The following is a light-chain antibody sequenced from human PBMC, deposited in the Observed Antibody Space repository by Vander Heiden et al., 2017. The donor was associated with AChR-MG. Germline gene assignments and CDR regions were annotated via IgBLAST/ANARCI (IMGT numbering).Light chain of an antibody. V-gene: IGKV1-6*01. J-gene: IGKJ2*03. CDR1: QGIRND. Sequence: AIQMTQSPSSLSASVGDRVTITCRASQGIRNDLSWYQQKPGKAPKLLIEATSSFKSAVPSTFPASGSGTDFTLRMSSLQPEAFTTYCCRPDHNYPHSFR. CDR2: ATS. CDR3: RPDHNYPHS.